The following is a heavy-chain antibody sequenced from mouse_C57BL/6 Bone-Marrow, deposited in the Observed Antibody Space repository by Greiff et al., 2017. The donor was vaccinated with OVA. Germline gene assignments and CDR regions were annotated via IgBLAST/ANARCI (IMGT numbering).Heavy chain of an antibody. D-gene: IGHD2-4*01. CDR2: IDPSDSYT. CDR3: ARIYYDPSFDY. CDR1: GYTFTSYW. Sequence: VQLQQPGAELVKPGASVKLSCKASGYTFTSYWMQWEKQRPGQGLEWIGEIDPSDSYTNYNQKCKGKATLTVDTSSSTAYMQLSSLTSEDSAVYYCARIYYDPSFDYWGQGTTLTVSS. V-gene: IGHV1-50*01. J-gene: IGHJ2*01.